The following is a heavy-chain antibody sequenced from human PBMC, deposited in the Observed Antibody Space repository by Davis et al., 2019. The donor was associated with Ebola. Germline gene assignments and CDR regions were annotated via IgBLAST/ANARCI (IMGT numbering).Heavy chain of an antibody. D-gene: IGHD5-18*01. Sequence: ASVKVSCKASGYTFTGYYMHWVRQAPGQGLEWMGWVNPNSGGTNYAQKFQGWVTMTRDTSISTAYMELSRLRSDDTAVYYCARDLLAVDTAMVTYYYYYGMDVWGQGTTVTVSS. CDR2: VNPNSGGT. CDR3: ARDLLAVDTAMVTYYYYYGMDV. V-gene: IGHV1-2*04. J-gene: IGHJ6*02. CDR1: GYTFTGYY.